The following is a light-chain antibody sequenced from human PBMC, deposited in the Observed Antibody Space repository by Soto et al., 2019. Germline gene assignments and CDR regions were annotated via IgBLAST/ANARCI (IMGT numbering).Light chain of an antibody. V-gene: IGKV3-20*01. CDR1: QSLTSNY. Sequence: EIVLTQSPGTLSLSPGERATLSCRASQSLTSNYLAWYQQKPGQAPRLLIYAASTRATGIPDRFSGSGSGADFTLTISRLEPADSALYYCQRFVDSPPRWTFDQGTRVEIK. J-gene: IGKJ1*01. CDR2: AAS. CDR3: QRFVDSPPRWT.